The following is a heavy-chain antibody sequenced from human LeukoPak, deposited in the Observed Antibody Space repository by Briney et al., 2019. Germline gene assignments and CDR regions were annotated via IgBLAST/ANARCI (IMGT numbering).Heavy chain of an antibody. CDR3: AKDIKRYYYGSGSYPGDY. V-gene: IGHV3-30*02. Sequence: GGSLRLSCAASGFTFSSYGMHWVRQAPGKGLEWVAFIRYDGSNKYYADSVKGRFTISRDNSKNTLYLQMNSLRAEDTAVYYCAKDIKRYYYGSGSYPGDYWGQGTLVTVSS. J-gene: IGHJ4*02. CDR2: IRYDGSNK. CDR1: GFTFSSYG. D-gene: IGHD3-10*01.